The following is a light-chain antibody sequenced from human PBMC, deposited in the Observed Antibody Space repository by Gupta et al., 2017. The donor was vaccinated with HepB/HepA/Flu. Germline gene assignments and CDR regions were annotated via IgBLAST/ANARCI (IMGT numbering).Light chain of an antibody. CDR3: SSYAGSNNLMV. Sequence: QSALTQPHSSSGSPGQSATISCTGPSSDVGGYNYVSWYQQHPGKAPKLMIEEVSKRPSGVPDRFSGSKSGNTASLTVSGLQSEDEADYYCSSYAGSNNLMVFGGGTKLTVL. J-gene: IGLJ2*01. CDR2: EVS. V-gene: IGLV2-8*01. CDR1: SSDVGGYNY.